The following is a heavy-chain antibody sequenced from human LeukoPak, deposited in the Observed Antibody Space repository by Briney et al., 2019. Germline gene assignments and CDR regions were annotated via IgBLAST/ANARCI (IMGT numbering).Heavy chain of an antibody. CDR2: ISWNSGSI. V-gene: IGHV3-9*01. D-gene: IGHD6-13*01. Sequence: GGSLRLSCAASGFTFDDYAMHWVRQAPGKGLEWVSGISWNSGSIGYADSVKGRFTISRDNAKNSLYLQMNSLRAEDTAVYYCARMHRRSSSWYDRFWSDPLYYFDYWGQGTLVTVSS. CDR1: GFTFDDYA. J-gene: IGHJ4*02. CDR3: ARMHRRSSSWYDRFWSDPLYYFDY.